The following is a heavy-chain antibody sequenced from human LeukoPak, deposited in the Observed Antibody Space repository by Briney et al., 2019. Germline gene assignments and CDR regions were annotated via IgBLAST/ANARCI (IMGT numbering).Heavy chain of an antibody. CDR2: ISGDGTSP. Sequence: GGSLRLSCTASGFTFSGYWMHWVRQPPGKGLVWVSRISGDGTSPTYADSVKGRFTISRDTAKNTLYLQMNSLRAEDTAVYYCARHFYGSGDYWGQGTLVTVSS. V-gene: IGHV3-74*01. D-gene: IGHD6-19*01. CDR3: ARHFYGSGDY. CDR1: GFTFSGYW. J-gene: IGHJ4*02.